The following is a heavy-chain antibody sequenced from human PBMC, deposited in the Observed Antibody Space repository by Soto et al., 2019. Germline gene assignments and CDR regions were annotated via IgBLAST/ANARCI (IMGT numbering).Heavy chain of an antibody. V-gene: IGHV3-30*18. CDR1: GFTFSSYG. CDR3: AKSPVAGTHFDY. J-gene: IGHJ4*02. Sequence: QVQLVESGGGVVQPGRSLRLSCAASGFTFSSYGMHWVRQALGKGLEWVAVISYDGSNKYYADSVKGRFTISRDNSKNTLYLQMNSLRAEDTAVYYCAKSPVAGTHFDYWGQGTLVTVSS. D-gene: IGHD6-19*01. CDR2: ISYDGSNK.